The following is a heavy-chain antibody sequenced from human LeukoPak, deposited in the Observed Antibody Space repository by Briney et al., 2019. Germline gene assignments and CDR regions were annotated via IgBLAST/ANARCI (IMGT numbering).Heavy chain of an antibody. Sequence: SETLSLTCTVSGGSISSGGYYWSWIRQHPGKGLEWIGYIYYSGSTYYNPSLTSRVTISVDTSKNQFSLKLSSVTAADTAVYYCARVPDYGDYVGSFDYWGQGTLVTVSS. J-gene: IGHJ4*02. CDR1: GGSISSGGYY. D-gene: IGHD4-17*01. V-gene: IGHV4-31*03. CDR2: IYYSGST. CDR3: ARVPDYGDYVGSFDY.